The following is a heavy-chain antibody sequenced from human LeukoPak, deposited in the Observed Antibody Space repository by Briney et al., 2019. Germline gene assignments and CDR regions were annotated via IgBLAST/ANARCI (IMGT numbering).Heavy chain of an antibody. D-gene: IGHD4-11*01. V-gene: IGHV3-48*04. J-gene: IGHJ6*03. CDR3: ARGLGSHMDV. CDR1: GFTFSSYS. Sequence: PGGSLRLSCAASGFTFSSYSMNWVRQAPGKGLEWVSYISSSSSTIYYADSVKGRFTISRDNAKNSLYLQMNSLRAEDTAVYYCARGLGSHMDVWGKGTTVTVSS. CDR2: ISSSSSTI.